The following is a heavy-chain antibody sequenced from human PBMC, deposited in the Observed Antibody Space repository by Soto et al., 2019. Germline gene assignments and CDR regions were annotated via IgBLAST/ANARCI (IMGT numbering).Heavy chain of an antibody. V-gene: IGHV1-69*12. CDR1: GGTFSSYA. CDR2: IIPIFGTA. J-gene: IGHJ4*02. D-gene: IGHD2-21*02. CDR3: AREPPVEYCGGDCYSG. Sequence: QVQLVQSGAEVKKPGSSVKVSCKASGGTFSSYAISWVRQAPGQGLEWMGGIIPIFGTANYAQKFQGRVTSTADECTSTAYMERSSLRSEETAVYYCAREPPVEYCGGDCYSGWGQGTLVTVSS.